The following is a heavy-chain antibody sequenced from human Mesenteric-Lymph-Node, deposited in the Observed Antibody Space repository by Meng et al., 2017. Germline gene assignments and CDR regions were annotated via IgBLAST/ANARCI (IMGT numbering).Heavy chain of an antibody. CDR3: ARTIGGADIVVVPAAYYFDY. CDR1: GGSISSGDYY. Sequence: QVQLQESGPGLVKPSQTLSLICTVPGGSISSGDYYWSWIRQPPGKGLEWIGEINHSGSTNYNPSLKSRVTISVDTSKNQFSLKLSSVTAADTAVYYCARTIGGADIVVVPAAYYFDYWGQGTLVTVSS. D-gene: IGHD2-2*01. CDR2: INHSGST. V-gene: IGHV4-30-4*01. J-gene: IGHJ4*02.